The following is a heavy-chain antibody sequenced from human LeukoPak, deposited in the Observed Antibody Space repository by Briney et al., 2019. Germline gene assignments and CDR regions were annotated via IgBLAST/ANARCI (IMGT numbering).Heavy chain of an antibody. CDR3: ARTYYDILTGFGWFDP. J-gene: IGHJ5*02. CDR1: GGSISSGEYY. Sequence: SETLSLTCTVSGGSISSGEYYWSWIRQPPRKGLEWIGYIYHGGSTYYNPSLKSRVTISVDRSKNQFSLKLSSVTAADTAVYYCARTYYDILTGFGWFDPWGQGTLVTVSS. D-gene: IGHD3-9*01. CDR2: IYHGGST. V-gene: IGHV4-30-2*01.